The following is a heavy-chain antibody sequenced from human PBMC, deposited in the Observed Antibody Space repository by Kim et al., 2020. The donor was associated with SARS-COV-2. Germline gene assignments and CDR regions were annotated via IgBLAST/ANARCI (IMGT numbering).Heavy chain of an antibody. V-gene: IGHV3-9*01. D-gene: IGHD4-17*01. CDR2: ISWNSGSI. CDR3: AKDLTTVTTDGDY. J-gene: IGHJ4*02. CDR1: GFTFDDYA. Sequence: GGSLRLSCAASGFTFDDYAMHWVRQAPGKGLEWVSGISWNSGSIGYADSVKGRFTTSRDNAKNSLYLQMNSLRAEDTALYYCAKDLTTVTTDGDYWGQGT.